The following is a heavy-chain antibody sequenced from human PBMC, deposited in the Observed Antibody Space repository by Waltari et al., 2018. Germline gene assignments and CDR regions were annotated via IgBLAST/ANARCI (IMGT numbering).Heavy chain of an antibody. J-gene: IGHJ6*02. CDR3: ARDGLSNVGARAIPEGGMDV. Sequence: EVQLVESGGGLVQPGGSLRLSCAASGFSFSASYMYRVRWVPGKGLEWLSYINVDGTTVYYADSVQGRLTISRDKAKNSLYLKINSLRGEDTAVYYCARDGLSNVGARAIPEGGMDVWGQGTTVTVSS. D-gene: IGHD6-6*01. CDR2: INVDGTTV. CDR1: GFSFSASY. V-gene: IGHV3-48*03.